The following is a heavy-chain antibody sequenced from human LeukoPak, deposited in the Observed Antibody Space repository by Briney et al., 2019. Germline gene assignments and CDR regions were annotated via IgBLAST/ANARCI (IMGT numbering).Heavy chain of an antibody. D-gene: IGHD6-6*01. CDR2: TRYDGNNK. J-gene: IGHJ4*02. Sequence: GGSLRLSCAASGFTFSSYGMHWVRQALGKGLQWVAFTRYDGNNKYYADSVKGRFTISRDNSKNTLYLQVNSLRAEDTAVYYCAKAPIQYSSLAFFDYWGQGTLVTVSS. CDR3: AKAPIQYSSLAFFDY. V-gene: IGHV3-30*02. CDR1: GFTFSSYG.